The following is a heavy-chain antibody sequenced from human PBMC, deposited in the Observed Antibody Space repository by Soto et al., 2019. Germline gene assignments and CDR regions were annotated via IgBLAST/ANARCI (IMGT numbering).Heavy chain of an antibody. D-gene: IGHD1-7*01. CDR2: ISGSGGST. CDR1: GFTFSSHA. Sequence: EVQLLESGGGLVQPGGSLRLSCTASGFTFSSHAMSWVRQAPGKQLEWVSTISGSGGSTYYADSVKGRFTISRDNSKNTLYVQMNSLRAEDTAVYYCAKAPNWNYESGYFDSWGQGTLVTVSS. CDR3: AKAPNWNYESGYFDS. V-gene: IGHV3-23*01. J-gene: IGHJ4*02.